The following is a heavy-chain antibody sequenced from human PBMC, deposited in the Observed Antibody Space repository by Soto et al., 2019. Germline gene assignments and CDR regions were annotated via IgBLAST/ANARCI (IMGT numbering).Heavy chain of an antibody. CDR1: GGSISNYF. CDR2: IDNSGST. V-gene: IGHV4-4*07. J-gene: IGHJ4*02. Sequence: SETLSLTCTVSGGSISNYFFNWIRQPAGKGLECIGRIDNSGSTNYNPSLKSRITMSADTSRNQFSLKLNSVTAADTAVYYCARGGQDFWSGPFDYWGQGALVTVSS. CDR3: ARGGQDFWSGPFDY. D-gene: IGHD3-3*01.